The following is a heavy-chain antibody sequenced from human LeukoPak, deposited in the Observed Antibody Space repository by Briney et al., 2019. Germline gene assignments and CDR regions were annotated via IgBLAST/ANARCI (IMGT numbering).Heavy chain of an antibody. J-gene: IGHJ4*02. D-gene: IGHD4-17*01. Sequence: ASVKVSCKATGYTFTAYYMQWVRQAPGQGLEWMGIINPSGGSTTNAQKFQGRVIMTRDMSTSTVYMELSSLRSEDTAVYFCARYGHSPFFDYWGQGTLVIVSS. CDR2: INPSGGST. CDR1: GYTFTAYY. V-gene: IGHV1-46*01. CDR3: ARYGHSPFFDY.